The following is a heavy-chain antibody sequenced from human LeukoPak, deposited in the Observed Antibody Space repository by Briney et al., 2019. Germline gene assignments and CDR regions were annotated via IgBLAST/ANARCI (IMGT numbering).Heavy chain of an antibody. CDR3: ARGFSSGYDFDY. CDR2: INRSGST. V-gene: IGHV4-34*01. J-gene: IGHJ4*02. CDR1: GGSFSGYY. Sequence: SETLSLTCAVYGGSFSGYYWSWIRQPPGKGLEWIGEINRSGSTNYNPSLKSRVTISVDTSKNQFSLKLSSVTAADTAVYYCARGFSSGYDFDYWGQGTLVTVSS. D-gene: IGHD5-12*01.